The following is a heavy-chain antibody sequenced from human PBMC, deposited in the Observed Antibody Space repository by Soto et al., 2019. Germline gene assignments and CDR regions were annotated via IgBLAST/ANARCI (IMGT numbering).Heavy chain of an antibody. CDR3: AKDQSDYYVPKYYYGMDV. V-gene: IGHV3-23*01. Sequence: EVQLLESGGGLVQPGGSLRLSCVASGFTFNSDAMSWVRQAPGKGLEWVSGINDSGDDTYYADSVKGRFTIARDNSKNTLYLQMNSLRAEDTAVYWCAKDQSDYYVPKYYYGMDVWGQGTTVIVSS. J-gene: IGHJ6*02. CDR2: INDSGDDT. CDR1: GFTFNSDA. D-gene: IGHD3-3*01.